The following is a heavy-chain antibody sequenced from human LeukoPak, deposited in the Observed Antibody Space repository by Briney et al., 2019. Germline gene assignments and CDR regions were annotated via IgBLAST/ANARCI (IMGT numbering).Heavy chain of an antibody. D-gene: IGHD6-13*01. V-gene: IGHV4-61*08. Sequence: SETLSLTCTVSGGSISSGDYYWSWIRQPPGKGLEWIGYIYYSGSTNYNPSLRSRVTISVDTSKNQFSLKLSSVTAADTAVYYCARDSGTLTGYSNHYYYYGMDVWGQGTTVTVSS. J-gene: IGHJ6*02. CDR3: ARDSGTLTGYSNHYYYYGMDV. CDR2: IYYSGST. CDR1: GGSISSGDYY.